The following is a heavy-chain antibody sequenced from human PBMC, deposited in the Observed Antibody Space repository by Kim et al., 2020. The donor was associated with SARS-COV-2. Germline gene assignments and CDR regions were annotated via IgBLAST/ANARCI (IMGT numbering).Heavy chain of an antibody. CDR3: ASGSMWGYDNKGDAFDI. D-gene: IGHD5-12*01. J-gene: IGHJ3*02. V-gene: IGHV1-3*01. Sequence: FQGRVTITRDTSASTAYMELSSLRSEDTAVYYCASGSMWGYDNKGDAFDIWGQGTMVTVSS.